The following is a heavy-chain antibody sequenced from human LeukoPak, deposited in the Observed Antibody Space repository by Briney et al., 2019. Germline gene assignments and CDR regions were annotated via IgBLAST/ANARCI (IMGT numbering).Heavy chain of an antibody. CDR2: IYTSGST. J-gene: IGHJ4*02. CDR3: ARHDLLVRAFDY. D-gene: IGHD3-10*01. CDR1: GASISSGSYY. Sequence: SQTLSLTCTVSGASISSGSYYWSWIRQPAGKGLEWIGRIYTSGSTNYNSSLKSRVTISVDTSKNQFSLKLSSVTAADTAVYYCARHDLLVRAFDYWGQGTLVTVSS. V-gene: IGHV4-61*02.